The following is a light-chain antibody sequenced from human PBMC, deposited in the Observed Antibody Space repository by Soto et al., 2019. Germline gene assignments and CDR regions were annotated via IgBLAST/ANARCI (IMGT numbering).Light chain of an antibody. CDR2: LDRSGRY. CDR3: ETWYSNTHKV. J-gene: IGLJ3*02. V-gene: IGLV4-60*02. CDR1: SGHSTYI. Sequence: QLVLTQSSSASASLGSSVKLTCILSSGHSTYIIAWHQQQPGKAPRFLMTLDRSGRYNRGSGVPDRFSGSSSGADRYLTISNLQFEDEGDYYCETWYSNTHKVFGGETKLTVL.